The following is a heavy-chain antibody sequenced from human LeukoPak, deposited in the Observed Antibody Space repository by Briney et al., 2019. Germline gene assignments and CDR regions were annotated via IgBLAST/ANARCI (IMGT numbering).Heavy chain of an antibody. CDR2: ISFDGSNK. Sequence: PGGSLRLSCAASGFTFSSYGMHWVRQAPGKGLEWVAFISFDGSNKYYAAPMTGRFTISTDNSKSTLYLQINSLRAEDTAVYYCAKGPQYYYDSSGEVDYWGQGTLVTVSS. D-gene: IGHD3-22*01. V-gene: IGHV3-30*02. CDR1: GFTFSSYG. J-gene: IGHJ4*02. CDR3: AKGPQYYYDSSGEVDY.